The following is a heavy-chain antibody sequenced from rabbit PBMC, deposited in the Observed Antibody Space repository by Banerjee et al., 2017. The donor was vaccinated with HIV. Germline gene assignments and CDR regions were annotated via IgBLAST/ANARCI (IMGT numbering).Heavy chain of an antibody. J-gene: IGHJ4*01. D-gene: IGHD6-1*01. CDR1: GFDFSNDA. CDR2: IDTDSGGAT. CDR3: AREVAYHYYFNL. V-gene: IGHV1S40*01. Sequence: QSLEESGGGLVQPEGSLTLTCTASGFDFSNDAMCWVRQAPGKGLEWIACIDTDSGGATYYATWAKGRFTISKTSSTTVTLQMTSLTAADTAAYFCAREVAYHYYFNLWGPGTLVTVS.